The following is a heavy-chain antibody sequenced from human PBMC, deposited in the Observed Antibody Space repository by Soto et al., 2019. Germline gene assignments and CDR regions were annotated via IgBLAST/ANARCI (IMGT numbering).Heavy chain of an antibody. V-gene: IGHV4-4*02. CDR1: GGTVASSHW. D-gene: IGHD2-21*02. Sequence: SETLSLTCGASGGTVASSHWCSWVRQSPGRGLEWIGNVYHTGDTNFNPSLQSRVTFSVDKSNNQFSLRLTSVTAADTAVYFCAREIVTAGGNNYFDPWGPGTLVTVS. J-gene: IGHJ5*02. CDR3: AREIVTAGGNNYFDP. CDR2: VYHTGDT.